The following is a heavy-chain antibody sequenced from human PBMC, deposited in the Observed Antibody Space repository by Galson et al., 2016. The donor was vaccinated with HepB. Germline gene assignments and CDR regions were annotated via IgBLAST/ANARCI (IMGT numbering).Heavy chain of an antibody. CDR2: ISSDRNTI. CDR1: GFTVATYG. J-gene: IGHJ5*02. CDR3: TRLSSAWSDDR. Sequence: SLRLSCAASGFTVATYGMTWVRQAPGKAPEWITYISSDRNTIYYADSVRGRFTISRDDANNSLFLQMNSLRDEDTDVYYCTRLSSAWSDDRWGQVTLVTVSS. D-gene: IGHD6-25*01. V-gene: IGHV3-48*02.